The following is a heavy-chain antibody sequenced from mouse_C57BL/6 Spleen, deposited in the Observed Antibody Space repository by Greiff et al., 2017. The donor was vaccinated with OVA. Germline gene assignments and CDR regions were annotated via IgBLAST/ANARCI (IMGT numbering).Heavy chain of an antibody. Sequence: EVKLVESGGDLVKPGGSLKLSCAASGFTFSSYGMSWVRQTPDKRLEWVATISSGGSYTYYPDSVKGRFTISRDNAKNTLYLQMSSLKSEDTAMYYRARPYDYDLGPWFAYWGQGTLVTVSA. CDR3: ARPYDYDLGPWFAY. D-gene: IGHD2-4*01. V-gene: IGHV5-6*01. CDR2: ISSGGSYT. J-gene: IGHJ3*01. CDR1: GFTFSSYG.